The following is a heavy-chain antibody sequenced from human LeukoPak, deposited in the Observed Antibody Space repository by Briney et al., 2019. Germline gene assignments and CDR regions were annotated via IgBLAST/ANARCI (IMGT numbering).Heavy chain of an antibody. CDR1: DYTFTSYG. CDR3: ARAVYDYVWGSYRYTGYYYYYMDV. Sequence: ASVKVSCKASDYTFTSYGISWVRQAPGQGLEWMGWISAYNGNTNYAQKLQGRVTMTTDTSTSTAYMELRSLRSDDTAVYYCARAVYDYVWGSYRYTGYYYYYMDVWGKGTTVTVSS. J-gene: IGHJ6*03. V-gene: IGHV1-18*01. D-gene: IGHD3-16*02. CDR2: ISAYNGNT.